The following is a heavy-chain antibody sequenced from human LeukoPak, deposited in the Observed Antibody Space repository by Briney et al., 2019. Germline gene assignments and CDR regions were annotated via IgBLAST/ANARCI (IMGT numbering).Heavy chain of an antibody. CDR1: GFPFSSYW. D-gene: IGHD6-13*01. CDR2: VNSDGSST. V-gene: IGHV3-74*01. CDR3: ARVDYSSSWYIDY. Sequence: GGTLRLSCAASGFPFSSYWMHWVRQAPGKGLVWVSRVNSDGSSTSYAESVRGRFTTSRDNAKNTLYLQMSSLRAEDTAVYYCARVDYSSSWYIDYWGQGPLVTVSS. J-gene: IGHJ4*02.